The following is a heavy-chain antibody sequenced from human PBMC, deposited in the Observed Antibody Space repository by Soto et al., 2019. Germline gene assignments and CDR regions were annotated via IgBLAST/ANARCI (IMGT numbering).Heavy chain of an antibody. J-gene: IGHJ6*02. CDR2: IIPLFGTP. CDR1: GGTFKTYA. D-gene: IGHD6-13*01. Sequence: GASVKVSCKASGGTFKTYAFSWVRQAPGQGLEWMGGIIPLFGTPNPAKRFQDRVTITADESTRTVYMEISSLRSEDTAMYYCAGDADRLQLVRDTQRYYYAMGGWGQGTPVTVSS. V-gene: IGHV1-69*13. CDR3: AGDADRLQLVRDTQRYYYAMGG.